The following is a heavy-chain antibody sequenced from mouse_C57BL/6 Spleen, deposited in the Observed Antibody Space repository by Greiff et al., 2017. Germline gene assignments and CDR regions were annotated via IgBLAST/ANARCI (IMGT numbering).Heavy chain of an antibody. Sequence: EVKLVESGGGLVKPGGSLKLSCAASGFTFSDYGMHWVRQAPETGLEWVAYISSGSSTIYYADTVKGRFTISRDNAKNTLFLQMTSLRSEDTALYYCARPGGRRDYFDDWGQGTTLTVSS. J-gene: IGHJ2*01. D-gene: IGHD1-1*02. CDR2: ISSGSSTI. V-gene: IGHV5-17*01. CDR1: GFTFSDYG. CDR3: ARPGGRRDYFDD.